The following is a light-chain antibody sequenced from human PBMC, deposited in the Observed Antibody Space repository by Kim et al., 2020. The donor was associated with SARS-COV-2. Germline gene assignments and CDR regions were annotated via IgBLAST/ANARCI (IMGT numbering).Light chain of an antibody. V-gene: IGKV1-17*01. J-gene: IGKJ5*01. CDR2: GAS. CDR1: HDIRND. Sequence: APVGNRFTNTFRASHDIRNDLGWYQQNPGRAPKRLIYGASSLQSGVPSRFSGSGSGTEFTLTISSVQPEDFATYFCLQHSTYPITFGQGTRLEIK. CDR3: LQHSTYPIT.